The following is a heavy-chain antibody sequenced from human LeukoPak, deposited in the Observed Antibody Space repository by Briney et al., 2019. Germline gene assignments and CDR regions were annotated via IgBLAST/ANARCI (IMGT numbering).Heavy chain of an antibody. Sequence: ASVKVSCKASGYTFTSYDINWVRQATGQGLEWMGWMNPNSGNTGYAQKLQGRVTMTRNTSISTAYMELSSLRSEDTAVYYCARGRRDGYNRKGVDDYWGQGTLVTVSS. D-gene: IGHD5-24*01. CDR1: GYTFTSYD. CDR3: ARGRRDGYNRKGVDDY. V-gene: IGHV1-8*01. J-gene: IGHJ4*02. CDR2: MNPNSGNT.